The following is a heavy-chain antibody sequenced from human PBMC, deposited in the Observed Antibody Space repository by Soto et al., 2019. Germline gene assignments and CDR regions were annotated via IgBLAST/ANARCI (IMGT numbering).Heavy chain of an antibody. Sequence: GGSLRLSCAASGFTFSSYGMHWVRQAPGKGLEWVAVIWYDGSNKYYADSVKGRFTISRDNSKNTLYLQMNSLRAEDTAVYYCARDYSVGSPLYYFDYWGQGTLVTVSS. CDR3: ARDYSVGSPLYYFDY. D-gene: IGHD1-26*01. CDR2: IWYDGSNK. V-gene: IGHV3-33*08. CDR1: GFTFSSYG. J-gene: IGHJ4*02.